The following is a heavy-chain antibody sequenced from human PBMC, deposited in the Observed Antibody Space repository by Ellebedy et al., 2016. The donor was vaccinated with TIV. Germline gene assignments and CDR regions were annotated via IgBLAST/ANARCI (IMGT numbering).Heavy chain of an antibody. CDR2: ISSSSSYI. CDR3: AREILIVGATDL. J-gene: IGHJ5*02. D-gene: IGHD1-26*01. V-gene: IGHV3-21*01. Sequence: GESLKISXAASGFTFSSYSMHWVRQAPGKGLEWVSSISSSSSYIYYADSVKGRFTISRDNAKNSLYLQMNSLRAEDTAVYYCAREILIVGATDLWGQGTLVTVSS. CDR1: GFTFSSYS.